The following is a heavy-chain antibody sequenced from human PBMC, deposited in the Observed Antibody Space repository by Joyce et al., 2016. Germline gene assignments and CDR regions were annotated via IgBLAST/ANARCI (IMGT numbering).Heavy chain of an antibody. CDR1: GFTFTNYW. D-gene: IGHD6-19*01. CDR2: IQKDGSEK. CDR3: ARLRGSSGWFNG. J-gene: IGHJ4*02. Sequence: EVQLVESGGGLVQPGRSLRLSCATSGFTFTNYWMSWVRQAPGKWLEWVANIQKDGSEKNYGDSVRGRFTISRDNDMNSVSLQMNSLRVEDTAVYYCARLRGSSGWFNGWGQGTLVSVSS. V-gene: IGHV3-7*03.